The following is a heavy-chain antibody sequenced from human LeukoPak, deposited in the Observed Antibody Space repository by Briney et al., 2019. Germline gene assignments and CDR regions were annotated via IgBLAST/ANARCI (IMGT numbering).Heavy chain of an antibody. Sequence: GGSLRLSCAASGFTFSDYYMSWIRQAPGKGLEWVSYISSSGSTIYYADSVKGRFTNSRDNAKNSLYLQMNSLRAGDTAVYYCARAAYSSTWYSRYFDLWGRGTLVTVSS. CDR3: ARAAYSSTWYSRYFDL. D-gene: IGHD6-13*01. V-gene: IGHV3-11*04. CDR2: ISSSGSTI. CDR1: GFTFSDYY. J-gene: IGHJ2*01.